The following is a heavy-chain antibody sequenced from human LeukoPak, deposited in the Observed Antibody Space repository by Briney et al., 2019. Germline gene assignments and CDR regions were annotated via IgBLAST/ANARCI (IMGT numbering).Heavy chain of an antibody. D-gene: IGHD3-22*01. J-gene: IGHJ4*02. CDR2: ISGSGGST. Sequence: PGGSLRLSCAASGSTFSSYAMSWVRQAPGKGLEWVSAISGSGGSTYYADSVKGRFTISRDNSKNTLYLQMNSLRAEDTAVYYCAKAFIYYDSSGYPPGDYWGQGTLVTVSS. V-gene: IGHV3-23*01. CDR3: AKAFIYYDSSGYPPGDY. CDR1: GSTFSSYA.